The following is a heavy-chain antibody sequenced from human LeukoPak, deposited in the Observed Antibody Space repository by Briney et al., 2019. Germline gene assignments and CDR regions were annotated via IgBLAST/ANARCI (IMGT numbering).Heavy chain of an antibody. CDR2: TRYDGSNK. Sequence: GGSLRLSCAASGFTFSSYGMHWVRQAPGKGLEWVAFTRYDGSNKYYADSVKGRFTISRDNSKNTLYLQMNSLRAEDTAVYYCAKDPGEEQWLVSFDYWGQGTLVTVSS. CDR3: AKDPGEEQWLVSFDY. CDR1: GFTFSSYG. J-gene: IGHJ4*02. D-gene: IGHD6-19*01. V-gene: IGHV3-30*02.